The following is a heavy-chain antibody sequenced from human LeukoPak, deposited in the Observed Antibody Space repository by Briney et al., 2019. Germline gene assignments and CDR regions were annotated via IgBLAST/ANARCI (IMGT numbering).Heavy chain of an antibody. D-gene: IGHD4-17*01. V-gene: IGHV3-74*01. CDR2: IYSDGSST. CDR1: GFTFSNYW. CDR3: ARDYVFSTATVIKRTHAFDI. Sequence: PGGSLRLSCAASGFTFSNYWMHWVRQAPGKGLVWVSRIYSDGSSTSYADSVKGRFTTSRDNAKNTLYLQMNSLRAEDTAVYYCARDYVFSTATVIKRTHAFDIWGQGTMVTVSS. J-gene: IGHJ3*02.